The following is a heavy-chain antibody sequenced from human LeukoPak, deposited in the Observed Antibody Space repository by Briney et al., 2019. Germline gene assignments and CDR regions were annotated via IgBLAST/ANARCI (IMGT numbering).Heavy chain of an antibody. V-gene: IGHV4-31*03. CDR3: ARKNDYGASYYIDV. CDR1: VGSVSRGGFY. J-gene: IGHJ6*03. Sequence: SQTLSLTCTLSVGSVSRGGFYWNWIRQHPVKGLEWIGFLSYSGNTDYNPSLKSRVTMSVDTTRNQFSLRLSSVTAADTAMYYCARKNDYGASYYIDVWGRGTTVTVSS. D-gene: IGHD4-17*01. CDR2: LSYSGNT.